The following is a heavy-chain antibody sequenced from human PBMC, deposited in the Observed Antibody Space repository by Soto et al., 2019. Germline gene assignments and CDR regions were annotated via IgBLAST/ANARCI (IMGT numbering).Heavy chain of an antibody. CDR2: ISGSDGKT. CDR3: APWSYLDY. V-gene: IGHV3-23*01. D-gene: IGHD3-3*01. CDR1: WFSFGSYA. Sequence: GRSMRLSCAAFWFSFGSYAVSWVRQAPGKGLEWVSTISGSDGKTFYADSVKGRFSISRDTSQSTLYLQMNSLRADDPAMYYCAPWSYLDYWGQGTRVTVPQ. J-gene: IGHJ4*02.